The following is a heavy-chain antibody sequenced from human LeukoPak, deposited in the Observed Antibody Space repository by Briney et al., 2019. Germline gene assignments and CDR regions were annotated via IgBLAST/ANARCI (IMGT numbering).Heavy chain of an antibody. D-gene: IGHD3-22*01. CDR1: GGSISSYY. CDR2: IYYSGST. Sequence: PSETLFLTCTVPGGSISSYYWSSIRQTPGKGLEWIGYIYYSGSTNYNPSLKSRVTISVDTSKNQFSLKLSSVTAADTAVYYCARTTYYYDSSGYYLVDAFDIWGQGTMVTVSS. J-gene: IGHJ3*02. V-gene: IGHV4-59*01. CDR3: ARTTYYYDSSGYYLVDAFDI.